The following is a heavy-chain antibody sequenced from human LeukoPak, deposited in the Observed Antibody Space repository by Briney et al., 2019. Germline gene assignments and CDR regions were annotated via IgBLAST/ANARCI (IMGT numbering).Heavy chain of an antibody. J-gene: IGHJ4*02. CDR3: ARDLAYSRLDY. Sequence: PGGSLRLSYAVSGLTFSSSWMDWGRQAPGKGLEWVASINPEGSEKYSADSVKGRFTISRDNAKNSLYLQMDSLRVEDTAFYYCARDLAYSRLDYWGQGMLVTVSS. CDR1: GLTFSSSW. D-gene: IGHD5-18*01. CDR2: INPEGSEK. V-gene: IGHV3-7*01.